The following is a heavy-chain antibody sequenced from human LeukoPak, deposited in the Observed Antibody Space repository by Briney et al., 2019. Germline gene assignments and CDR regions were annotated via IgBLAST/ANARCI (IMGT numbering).Heavy chain of an antibody. CDR2: IYYSGST. V-gene: IGHV4-59*08. J-gene: IGHJ4*02. D-gene: IGHD6-13*01. CDR1: GGSISSYY. CDR3: ARRTGYSSSWSGSFDY. Sequence: PSETLSLTCTVSGGSISSYYWSWIRQPPGKGLEWIGYIYYSGSTNYNPSLKSRVPISVDTSKNQFSLKLSSVTAADTAVYYCARRTGYSSSWSGSFDYWGQGTLVTVSS.